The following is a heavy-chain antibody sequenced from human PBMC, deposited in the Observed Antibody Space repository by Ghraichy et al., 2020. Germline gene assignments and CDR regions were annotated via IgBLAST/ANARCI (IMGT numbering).Heavy chain of an antibody. CDR1: GYTFTGYY. CDR3: ARDLYSSSWDTSLNWYFDL. J-gene: IGHJ2*01. CDR2: INPNSGGT. V-gene: IGHV1-2*06. D-gene: IGHD6-13*01. Sequence: ASVKVSCKASGYTFTGYYMHWVRQAPGQGLEWMGRINPNSGGTNYAQKFQGRVTMTRDTSISTAYMELSRLRSDDTAVYYCARDLYSSSWDTSLNWYFDLWGRGTLVTVSP.